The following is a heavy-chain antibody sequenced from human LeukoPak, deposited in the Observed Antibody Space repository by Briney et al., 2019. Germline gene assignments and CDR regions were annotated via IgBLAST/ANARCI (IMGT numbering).Heavy chain of an antibody. Sequence: SATLSLTCAVSGSSIRSSNWWGWHRQRPGGGLEWIGYIHHGGGMYYNPSLKSRVAMSVDVSKNQFSLKVNSVTAVDTAMYYCAKKIDGHNWFDPWGQGTLVTVSS. CDR1: GSSIRSSNW. CDR2: IHHGGGM. CDR3: AKKIDGHNWFDP. D-gene: IGHD2-21*01. V-gene: IGHV4-28*05. J-gene: IGHJ5*02.